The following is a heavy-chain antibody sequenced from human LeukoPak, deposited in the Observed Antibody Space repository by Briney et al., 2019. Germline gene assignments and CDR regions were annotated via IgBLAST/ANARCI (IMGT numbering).Heavy chain of an antibody. CDR3: GRDLNWGAFDI. V-gene: IGHV3-23*01. J-gene: IGHJ3*02. Sequence: GGSLRLSCAASGFTFTHYGMNWVRQAPGKGLEWVSGIRANGETTYYADSVRGRFTISRDNSRSMVWLQMNSLTAENTAMYYCGRDLNWGAFDIRGLGTLVTVSS. D-gene: IGHD7-27*01. CDR1: GFTFTHYG. CDR2: IRANGETT.